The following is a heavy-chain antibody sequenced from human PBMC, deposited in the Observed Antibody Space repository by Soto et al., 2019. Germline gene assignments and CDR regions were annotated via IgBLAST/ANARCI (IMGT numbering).Heavy chain of an antibody. D-gene: IGHD1-26*01. CDR2: FFSTGSA. J-gene: IGHJ5*02. Sequence: PSETLSLTCTVSGGSISTFYWSWIRQPPGKGLEWIGYFFSTGSANYNPSLRSRVTISGDTSKNQFSLKLTSVTAADTAVYYCARGALNWFDPWGQGTLVTVSS. CDR1: GGSISTFY. V-gene: IGHV4-59*01. CDR3: ARGALNWFDP.